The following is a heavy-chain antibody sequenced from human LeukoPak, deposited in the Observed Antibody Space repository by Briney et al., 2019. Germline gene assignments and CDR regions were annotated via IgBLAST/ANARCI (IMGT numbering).Heavy chain of an antibody. CDR1: GFTFSTYA. CDR3: VKSGYNRFDY. CDR2: SGSGGST. D-gene: IGHD5-24*01. J-gene: IGHJ4*02. V-gene: IGHV3-23*01. Sequence: PGGSLRLSCAASGFTFSTYAMSWVRQAPGKGLEWVSSSGSGGSTYYADSVKGRFTISRDTSKNTLYLQMNSLRAADTAVYYCVKSGYNRFDYWGQGALVTVSS.